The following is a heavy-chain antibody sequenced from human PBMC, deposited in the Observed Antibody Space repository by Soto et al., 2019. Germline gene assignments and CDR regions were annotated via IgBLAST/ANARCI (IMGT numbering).Heavy chain of an antibody. Sequence: SVKVSCKASGGTFSSYAISWVRQAPGQGLEWIGGIIPNCGTTNYAQKFQGRVTMTTDESTSTAYMELSALIPDDTAVYYCARSLLDEYSSSWRSAYYAMDVWGQGTTVTVSS. CDR3: ARSLLDEYSSSWRSAYYAMDV. V-gene: IGHV1-69*05. D-gene: IGHD6-13*01. J-gene: IGHJ6*02. CDR2: IIPNCGTT. CDR1: GGTFSSYA.